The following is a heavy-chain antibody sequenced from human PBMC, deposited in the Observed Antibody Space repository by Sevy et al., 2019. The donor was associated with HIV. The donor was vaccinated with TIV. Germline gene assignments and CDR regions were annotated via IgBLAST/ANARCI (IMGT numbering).Heavy chain of an antibody. CDR3: TAGVGASDFDY. Sequence: GGSLRLSCAASGFTFSNAWMSWVRQAPGKGLDWVGRIKSKTEGATRDFAAPVKGRLLISRDDSRNTVYLQMNSLKTEDTAVYYCTAGVGASDFDYWGQGTLVTVSS. D-gene: IGHD1-26*01. CDR1: GFTFSNAW. CDR2: IKSKTEGATR. V-gene: IGHV3-15*01. J-gene: IGHJ4*02.